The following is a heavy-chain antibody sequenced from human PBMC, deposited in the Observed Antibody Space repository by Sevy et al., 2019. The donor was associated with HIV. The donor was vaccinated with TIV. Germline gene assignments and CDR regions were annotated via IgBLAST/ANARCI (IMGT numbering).Heavy chain of an antibody. CDR1: GFTFSSYS. J-gene: IGHJ6*02. Sequence: GGSLRLSCAASGFTFSSYSMNWVRQAPGKGLEWVSYISTSSSTIYYADSVKGRFTISRDNAKNSLYLQMNSLGDEDTAVYYCARDRGTGMDVWGQGTTVTVSS. D-gene: IGHD3-10*01. V-gene: IGHV3-48*02. CDR2: ISTSSSTI. CDR3: ARDRGTGMDV.